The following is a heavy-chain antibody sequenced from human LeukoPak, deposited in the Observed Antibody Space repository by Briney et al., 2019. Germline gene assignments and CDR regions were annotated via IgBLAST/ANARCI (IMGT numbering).Heavy chain of an antibody. V-gene: IGHV4-4*02. Sequence: SETLSLTCTVSLDSTTSNFWSWVRQPPGKCLEWIGEIHRSGSPNYNPSLQSRVTISIDRSRNQIVLELSSVTAADTAVYYCAGEILGGFNPGAYWGQGTLVTVSS. CDR3: AGEILGGFNPGAY. J-gene: IGHJ4*02. CDR2: IHRSGSP. D-gene: IGHD1-14*01. CDR1: LDSTTSNF.